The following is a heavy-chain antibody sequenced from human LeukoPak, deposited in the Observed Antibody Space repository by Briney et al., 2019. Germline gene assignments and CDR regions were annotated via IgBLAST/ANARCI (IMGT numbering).Heavy chain of an antibody. CDR3: ARVSVYYDSSAYYYP. D-gene: IGHD3-22*01. V-gene: IGHV1-2*02. J-gene: IGHJ5*02. CDR2: INPNSGRT. Sequence: ASVKVSCKASGYTFTGYYMHWVRQAPGQGLEWMGWINPNSGRTNYAQKFQGRVTMTRDTSISTAYMELSGLRSDDTAVYYCARVSVYYDSSAYYYPWGQGTLVAVSS. CDR1: GYTFTGYY.